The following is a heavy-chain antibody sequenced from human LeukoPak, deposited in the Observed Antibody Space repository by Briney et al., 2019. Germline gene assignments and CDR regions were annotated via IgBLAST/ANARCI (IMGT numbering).Heavy chain of an antibody. CDR1: GYTFTSYG. D-gene: IGHD3-3*01. J-gene: IGHJ4*02. CDR2: ISAYNGNT. CDR3: ARASGVWSGYYLDY. Sequence: ASVKVSCKASGYTFTSYGISWVPQAPGQGLEWMGWISAYNGNTNYAQKLQGRVTMTTDTSTSTAYMELRSLRSDDTAVYYCARASGVWSGYYLDYWGQGTLVTVSS. V-gene: IGHV1-18*01.